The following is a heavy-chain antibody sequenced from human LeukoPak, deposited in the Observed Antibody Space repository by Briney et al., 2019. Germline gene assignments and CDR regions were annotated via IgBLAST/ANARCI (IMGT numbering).Heavy chain of an antibody. D-gene: IGHD2/OR15-2a*01. V-gene: IGHV3-23*01. J-gene: IGHJ4*02. CDR2: ISDSGGST. CDR1: GFTFSSYG. CDR3: AKEFGTTWAFSSFDS. Sequence: PGGSLRLSCAASGFTFSSYGMSWVRQAPGKGLEWVSGISDSGGSTYYTASVRGRFTISRDSSKNTLYLLMNSLRAEDTAVYFCAKEFGTTWAFSSFDSWGQGTLVTVSS.